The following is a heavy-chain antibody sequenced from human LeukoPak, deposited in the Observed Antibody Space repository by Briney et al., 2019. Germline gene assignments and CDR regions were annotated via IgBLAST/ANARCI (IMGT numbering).Heavy chain of an antibody. Sequence: QPGGSLRLSCAASGFTFSDHYMDWVRQSPGKGLEWVGRTKNKANSYTTEYAASVEGRFIISRDASKNSLYLQMNSLKTEDTAVYYCARGSDYYSSGTSYGMDVWGQGTTVTVSS. D-gene: IGHD3-10*01. CDR2: TKNKANSYTT. CDR1: GFTFSDHY. V-gene: IGHV3-72*01. J-gene: IGHJ6*02. CDR3: ARGSDYYSSGTSYGMDV.